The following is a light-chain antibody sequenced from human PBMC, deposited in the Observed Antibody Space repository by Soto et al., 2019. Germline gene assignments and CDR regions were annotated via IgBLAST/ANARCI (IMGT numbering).Light chain of an antibody. CDR2: EVS. CDR3: SPYAGSNNFCV. J-gene: IGLJ1*01. Sequence: QSVLAQPPSASGSPGQSVIISCTGTSSDIEVYNYVSWYQQHPGKAPKLMIYEVSKRPSGVPDRFSGSKSGNTASLTVSGLQAEDESDYYCSPYAGSNNFCVFGAGSKLTVL. V-gene: IGLV2-8*01. CDR1: SSDIEVYNY.